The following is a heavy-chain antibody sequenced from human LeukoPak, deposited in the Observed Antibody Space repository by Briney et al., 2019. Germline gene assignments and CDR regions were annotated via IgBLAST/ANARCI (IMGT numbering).Heavy chain of an antibody. Sequence: PSETLSLTCVVSGYSITTAHYWGWTRQPPGEGLEWIGSIYHSGSTHYNPSLKSRVTMSIDTSKSQFSLDLNSVIAADTAVYYCTRSVRYYSHYFMDVWGKGITVTVSS. D-gene: IGHD3-10*02. J-gene: IGHJ6*03. CDR3: TRSVRYYSHYFMDV. V-gene: IGHV4-38-2*01. CDR1: GYSITTAHY. CDR2: IYHSGST.